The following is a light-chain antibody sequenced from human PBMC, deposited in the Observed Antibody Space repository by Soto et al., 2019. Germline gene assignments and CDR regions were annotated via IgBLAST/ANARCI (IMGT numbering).Light chain of an antibody. CDR1: SSDVGNYNL. Sequence: QSALTQPASVAGSPGQSITISCTGTSSDVGNYNLVSWYQQHPGKAPKLMIYEGSKRPSGVSNRFSGSKSGNTASLTIPIPQAEDEADYYCCSYAGSSTYVFGTGTKVTLL. CDR3: CSYAGSSTYV. J-gene: IGLJ1*01. CDR2: EGS. V-gene: IGLV2-23*01.